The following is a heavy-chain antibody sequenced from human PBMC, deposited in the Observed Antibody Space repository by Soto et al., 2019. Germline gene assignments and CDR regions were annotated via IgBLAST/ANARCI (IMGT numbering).Heavy chain of an antibody. J-gene: IGHJ4*02. CDR3: TRGRSMIANDDFEY. CDR2: MSFDGNSK. CDR1: GFAVSSYA. D-gene: IGHD2-21*01. Sequence: QVQLVESGGGVVQPGTSLRLSCAASGFAVSSYAMHWVRQAPGKGLEWVAAMSFDGNSKYFADSVKGRFKISRATSKNRWSLEMERLGVEDSALYHCTRGRSMIANDDFEYWGQGTQVTVSS. V-gene: IGHV3-30-3*01.